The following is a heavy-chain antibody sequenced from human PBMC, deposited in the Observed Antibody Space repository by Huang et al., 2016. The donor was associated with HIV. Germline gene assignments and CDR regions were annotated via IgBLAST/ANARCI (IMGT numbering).Heavy chain of an antibody. CDR1: GFTFSAFS. Sequence: EVQLVESGGRLVRPGGSLRLACAASGFTFSAFSMNWIRQAPGKGLEWISYIRSYNCLTYYADYVKGRFTISRDTAKNALYLQMNSLRADDTALYFCARGKYDVLTGWDDTYYFDHWGQGTLVTVSS. J-gene: IGHJ4*02. D-gene: IGHD3-9*01. V-gene: IGHV3-48*01. CDR3: ARGKYDVLTGWDDTYYFDH. CDR2: IRSYNCLT.